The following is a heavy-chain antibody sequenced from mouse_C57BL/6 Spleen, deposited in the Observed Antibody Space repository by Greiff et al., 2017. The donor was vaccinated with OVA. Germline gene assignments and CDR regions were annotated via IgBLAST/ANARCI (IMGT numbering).Heavy chain of an antibody. CDR3: ARDYIFSFDY. D-gene: IGHD2-12*01. V-gene: IGHV1-72*01. CDR2: IDPNSGGT. J-gene: IGHJ2*01. CDR1: GYTFTSYW. Sequence: QVQLKQPGAELVKPGASVKLSCKASGYTFTSYWMHWVKQRPGRGLEWIGRIDPNSGGTKYNEKFKSKATLTVDKPSSTAYMQLSSLTSEDSAVYYCARDYIFSFDYWGQGTTLTVSS.